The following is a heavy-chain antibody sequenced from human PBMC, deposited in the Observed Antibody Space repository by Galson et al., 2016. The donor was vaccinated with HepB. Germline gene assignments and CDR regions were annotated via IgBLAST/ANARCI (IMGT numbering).Heavy chain of an antibody. V-gene: IGHV1-58*01. J-gene: IGHJ4*02. D-gene: IGHD5-18*01. CDR2: IVARSGNT. CDR1: RFTFRNSA. Sequence: SVKVSCKGYRFTFRNSAVKWVRQARVQPLERIRWIVARSGNTDYAQRFQERVTFTRDMSTSTAYMELSSLRSEDTAVYYCAADVWIQFFLWGQGTLVTVSS. CDR3: AADVWIQFFL.